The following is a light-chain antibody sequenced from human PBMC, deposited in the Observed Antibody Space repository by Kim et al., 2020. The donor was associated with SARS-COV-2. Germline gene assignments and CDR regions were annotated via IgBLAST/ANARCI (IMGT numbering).Light chain of an antibody. J-gene: IGLJ1*01. Sequence: SELTQPRSVSGSPGQSVTISCTGTSSDVGGYNYVSWYQQHPGKAPKLMIYDVSKRPSGVPDRFSGSKSGNTASLTISGLQAEDEADYYCCSYAGSYPYVFGTGTKVTVL. CDR1: SSDVGGYNY. V-gene: IGLV2-11*01. CDR2: DVS. CDR3: CSYAGSYPYV.